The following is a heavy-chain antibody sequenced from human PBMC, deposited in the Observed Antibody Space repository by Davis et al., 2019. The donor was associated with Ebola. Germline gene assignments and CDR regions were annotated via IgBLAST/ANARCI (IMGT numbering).Heavy chain of an antibody. CDR1: GFTFSIYS. J-gene: IGHJ4*02. V-gene: IGHV3-48*02. D-gene: IGHD1-1*01. Sequence: GESLKISCAASGFTFSIYSMNWVRQAPGKGLEWVSYITSTSSTMYYADSVKGRFTISRDNARNSLYLQMNSLRDEDTAVYYCARQQGGSRNDGYYFDYWGQGTLLTVSS. CDR2: ITSTSSTM. CDR3: ARQQGGSRNDGYYFDY.